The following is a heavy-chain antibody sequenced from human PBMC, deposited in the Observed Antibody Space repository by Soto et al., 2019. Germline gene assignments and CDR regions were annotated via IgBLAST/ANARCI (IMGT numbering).Heavy chain of an antibody. CDR2: ISYDGSNK. Sequence: QVQLVESGGGVVQHGRSLRLSCAASGFTFSSYAMHWVRQAPGQGLEWVAVISYDGSNKYYADSVKGRFTISRDNSKNTLYLQMNSLRAEDTAVYYCARDPWELYGAFDIWGQGTMVTVSS. V-gene: IGHV3-30-3*01. CDR3: ARDPWELYGAFDI. CDR1: GFTFSSYA. J-gene: IGHJ3*02. D-gene: IGHD1-26*01.